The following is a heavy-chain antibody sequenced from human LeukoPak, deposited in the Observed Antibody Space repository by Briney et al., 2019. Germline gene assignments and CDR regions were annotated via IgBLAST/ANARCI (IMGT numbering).Heavy chain of an antibody. CDR1: GFTFSSYA. CDR3: AKSGRVFDTSGYYWFPN. Sequence: GGSLRLSCAASGFTFSSYAMSWVRQAPGKGLEWVSSISGRGANTHYADSVKGRFTISGDYSKNTLNLQMNSLRAEDTAVYYCAKSGRVFDTSGYYWFPNWGQGILVTVSS. J-gene: IGHJ4*02. CDR2: ISGRGANT. V-gene: IGHV3-23*01. D-gene: IGHD3-22*01.